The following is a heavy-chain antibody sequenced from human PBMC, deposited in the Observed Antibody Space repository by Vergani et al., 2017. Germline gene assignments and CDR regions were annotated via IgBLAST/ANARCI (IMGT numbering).Heavy chain of an antibody. V-gene: IGHV1-8*01. Sequence: QVQLVQSGAEVKKPGASVKVSCKASGYTFTSYDINWVRQATGQGLEWMGWMNPKSGNTVYAQKFQDRVTMTRNTSISTAYMELSSLRSEDTAVYYCARGRYCSSTSGPYAGYYMDVWGKGTTVTVSS. D-gene: IGHD2-2*01. CDR3: ARGRYCSSTSGPYAGYYMDV. J-gene: IGHJ6*03. CDR1: GYTFTSYD. CDR2: MNPKSGNT.